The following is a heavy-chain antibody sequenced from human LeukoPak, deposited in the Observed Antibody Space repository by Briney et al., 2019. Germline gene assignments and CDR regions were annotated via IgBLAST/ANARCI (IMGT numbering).Heavy chain of an antibody. CDR2: IYYSGST. CDR3: ASLTPRTGFFDY. Sequence: SETLSLTCTVSGGSISSSSYYWGCIRQPPGKGLEWIGSIYYSGSTYYNPSLKSRVTISVDTSKNQFSLKLSSVTAADTAVYYCASLTPRTGFFDYWGQGTLVTVSS. J-gene: IGHJ4*02. V-gene: IGHV4-39*01. CDR1: GGSISSSSYY. D-gene: IGHD2-15*01.